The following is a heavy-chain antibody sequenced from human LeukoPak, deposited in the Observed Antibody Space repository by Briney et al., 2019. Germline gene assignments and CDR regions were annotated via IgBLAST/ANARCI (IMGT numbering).Heavy chain of an antibody. CDR3: ARRRGAMTPVTSDFDY. CDR2: GFFSGSA. D-gene: IGHD4-17*01. CDR1: GGSISGSSYY. V-gene: IGHV4-39*01. J-gene: IGHJ4*02. Sequence: PSETLSLTCTVSGGSISGSSYYWAWIRQPPGKGLKWVGCGFFSGSANYHPPLKSRLTIPVATSKKQFSLDLTSLTAADTAAYYCARRRGAMTPVTSDFDYWGQGILVTVSS.